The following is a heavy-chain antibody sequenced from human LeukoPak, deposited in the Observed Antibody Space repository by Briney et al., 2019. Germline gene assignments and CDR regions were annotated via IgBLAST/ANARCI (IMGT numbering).Heavy chain of an antibody. D-gene: IGHD4-11*01. CDR1: GDSISDYY. CDR3: ARVKMTTVTSHDS. J-gene: IGHJ4*02. CDR2: IHISGGT. Sequence: PSETLSLTCAVSGDSISDYYWSWLRQFAGKGLEWIGRIHISGGTNYNPSLKSRVTMSLDTSKNQFSLRLTSVTATDTAVYYCARVKMTTVTSHDSWGQGTLVTVSS. V-gene: IGHV4-4*07.